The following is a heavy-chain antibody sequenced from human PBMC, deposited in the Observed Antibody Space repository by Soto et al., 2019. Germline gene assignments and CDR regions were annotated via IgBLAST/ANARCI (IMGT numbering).Heavy chain of an antibody. CDR1: GYTLTSYG. D-gene: IGHD3-3*01. V-gene: IGHV1-18*01. J-gene: IGHJ4*02. CDR3: ARDNSGDFWSGYSHYYFDY. Sequence: GASVKVSCKASGYTLTSYGISWVRQAPGQGLEWMGWISFYSGKTIYAQKLQGRVTMTTDTSTGTAHMELRSLRSDDTAVYYCARDNSGDFWSGYSHYYFDYWGQGALVTVSS. CDR2: ISFYSGKT.